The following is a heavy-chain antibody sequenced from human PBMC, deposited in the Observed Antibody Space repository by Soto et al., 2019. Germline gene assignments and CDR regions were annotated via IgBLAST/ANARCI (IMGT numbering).Heavy chain of an antibody. V-gene: IGHV4-34*01. J-gene: IGHJ5*02. CDR1: GGSFSGYY. CDR3: ARGPYCGSTSCYDNWFDP. CDR2: INHSGST. D-gene: IGHD2-2*01. Sequence: QVQLQQWGAGLLKPSETLSLTCVVYGGSFSGYYWSWIRQPPGKGLEWIGEINHSGSTNYNPSLKSRVTISEDTSKNQFSLKLSSVTAADTAVYYCARGPYCGSTSCYDNWFDPWGQGTLVTVSS.